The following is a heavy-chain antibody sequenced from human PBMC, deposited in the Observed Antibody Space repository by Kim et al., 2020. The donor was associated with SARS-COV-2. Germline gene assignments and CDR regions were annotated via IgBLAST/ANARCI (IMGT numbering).Heavy chain of an antibody. CDR3: ARHGFSPPPVIVVVAAIDY. CDR1: GGSISSSSYY. CDR2: IYYSGST. D-gene: IGHD2-15*01. Sequence: SETLSLTCTVSGGSISSSSYYWGWIRQPPGKGLEWIGSIYYSGSTYYNPSLKSRVTISVDTSKNQFSLKLSSVTAADTAVYYCARHGFSPPPVIVVVAAIDYWGQGTLVTVSS. V-gene: IGHV4-39*01. J-gene: IGHJ4*02.